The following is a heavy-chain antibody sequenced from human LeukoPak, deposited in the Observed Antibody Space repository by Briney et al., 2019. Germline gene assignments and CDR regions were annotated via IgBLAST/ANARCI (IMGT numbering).Heavy chain of an antibody. D-gene: IGHD3-3*01. CDR1: GGSISSSSYY. J-gene: IGHJ5*02. Sequence: SETLSLTCTVSGGSISSSSYYWGWIRQPPGKGLEWIGSIYYSGSTYYNPSLKSRVTISVDTSKNQFFLNLRSVTAADTAVYYCAREAVLRSSQDWFDPWGQGTLVTVSS. V-gene: IGHV4-39*02. CDR3: AREAVLRSSQDWFDP. CDR2: IYYSGST.